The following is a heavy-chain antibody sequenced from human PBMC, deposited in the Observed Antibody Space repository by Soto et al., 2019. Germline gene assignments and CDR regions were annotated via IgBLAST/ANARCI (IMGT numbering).Heavy chain of an antibody. CDR2: IKQDGSEK. V-gene: IGHV3-7*01. J-gene: IGHJ4*02. CDR1: GFTFSSYW. CDR3: ATSRTFDY. D-gene: IGHD6-13*01. Sequence: HPVGSLRLSCVVSGFTFSSYWMNWVRQAPGKGLEWVANIKQDGSEKYYVDSAKGRFTISRDNAKNSLYLQMNSLSAEDTAIYYCATSRTFDYWGQGTLVTVSS.